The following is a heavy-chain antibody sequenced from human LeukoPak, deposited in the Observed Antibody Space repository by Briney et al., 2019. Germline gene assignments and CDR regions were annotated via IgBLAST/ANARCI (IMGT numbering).Heavy chain of an antibody. J-gene: IGHJ4*02. CDR2: ISSSGSTI. D-gene: IGHD6-13*01. Sequence: GGSLRLSCAASGFTFSSYEMNWVRQAPGKGLEWVSYISSSGSTIYYADSVKGRFTISRDNAKNSLYLQMNSLRDEDTAVYYCSRESRYSSDYWGQGTLVTVSS. V-gene: IGHV3-48*03. CDR1: GFTFSSYE. CDR3: SRESRYSSDY.